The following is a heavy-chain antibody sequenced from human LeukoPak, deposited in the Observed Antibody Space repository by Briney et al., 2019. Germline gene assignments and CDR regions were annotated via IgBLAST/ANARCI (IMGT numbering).Heavy chain of an antibody. CDR2: ISAYNGNT. J-gene: IGHJ6*02. CDR1: GYTFTSYG. Sequence: ASVKVSCKASGYTFTSYGISWVRQAPGQGLEWMGWISAYNGNTNYAQKLQGRVTMTTDTSTSTAYMELRSLRSDDTAVYYCARDLQDGSSWYRGFMDVWGQGTTVTASS. CDR3: ARDLQDGSSWYRGFMDV. V-gene: IGHV1-18*01. D-gene: IGHD6-13*01.